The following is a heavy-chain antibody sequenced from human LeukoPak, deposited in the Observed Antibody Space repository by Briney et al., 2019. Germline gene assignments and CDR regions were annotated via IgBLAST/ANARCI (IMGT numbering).Heavy chain of an antibody. V-gene: IGHV3-23*01. CDR1: GFTFSSYA. J-gene: IGHJ4*02. Sequence: GGSLRLSCAASGFTFSSYAMSWVRQAPGKGLEWVSAISGSGGSTYYADSVKGRFTISRDNSENTLYLQMNSLRAEDTAVYYCATATVKYPYFDYWGQGTLVTVSS. CDR2: ISGSGGST. CDR3: ATATVKYPYFDY. D-gene: IGHD4-17*01.